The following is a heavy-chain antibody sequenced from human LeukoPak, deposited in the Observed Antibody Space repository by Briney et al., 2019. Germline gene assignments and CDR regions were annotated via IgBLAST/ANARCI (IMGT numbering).Heavy chain of an antibody. J-gene: IGHJ4*02. V-gene: IGHV3-48*01. Sequence: SGGSLRLSCAASGFTFSSYSMNWGRQAPGKGLEWVSYISSSSSTIYYADSVKGRFTISRDNAKISLYLQMHSLRAEDTAVYYCASLLSSGWYLENYWGQGTLVTVSS. CDR3: ASLLSSGWYLENY. CDR1: GFTFSSYS. D-gene: IGHD6-19*01. CDR2: ISSSSSTI.